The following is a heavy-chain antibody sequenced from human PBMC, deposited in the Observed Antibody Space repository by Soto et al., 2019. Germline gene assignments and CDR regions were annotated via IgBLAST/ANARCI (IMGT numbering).Heavy chain of an antibody. J-gene: IGHJ6*04. D-gene: IGHD5-12*01. Sequence: SETLSLTCAVYGGSFSGYYWSWIRQPPGKGLEWIGEINHSGSTNYNPSLKSRVTISVDTSKNQFSLKLSSVTAADTAVYYCARDSREWLRSYYYYYRMDVWGKGTIVTVSS. V-gene: IGHV4-34*01. CDR3: ARDSREWLRSYYYYYRMDV. CDR1: GGSFSGYY. CDR2: INHSGST.